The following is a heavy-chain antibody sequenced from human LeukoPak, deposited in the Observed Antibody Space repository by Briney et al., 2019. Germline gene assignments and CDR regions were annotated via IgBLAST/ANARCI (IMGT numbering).Heavy chain of an antibody. Sequence: ASVKVSCKVSGYTLTELSMHWVRQAPGKGLEWMGGFDPEVGKTIYAQKFQGRVTMTEDTSTDTAYMELSSLRSEDTAVYYCARDRISGSGSYYKPVGAFDIWGQGTMVTVSS. CDR2: FDPEVGKT. J-gene: IGHJ3*02. CDR1: GYTLTELS. D-gene: IGHD3-10*01. CDR3: ARDRISGSGSYYKPVGAFDI. V-gene: IGHV1-24*01.